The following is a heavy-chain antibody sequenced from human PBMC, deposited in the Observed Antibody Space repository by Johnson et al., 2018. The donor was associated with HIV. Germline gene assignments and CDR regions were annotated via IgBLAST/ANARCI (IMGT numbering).Heavy chain of an antibody. CDR3: AKGRYSSSWYLAGAFDI. D-gene: IGHD6-13*01. CDR1: GFTFDDYA. CDR2: ISGSGGST. J-gene: IGHJ3*02. Sequence: VQLVESGGGLVQPGRSLRLSCAASGFTFDDYAMNWVRQAPGKGLEWVSAISGSGGSTYYADSVTGRFTISRDNSKNTLYLQMNSLRAEDTAIYYCAKGRYSSSWYLAGAFDIWGQGTMVTVSS. V-gene: IGHV3-23*04.